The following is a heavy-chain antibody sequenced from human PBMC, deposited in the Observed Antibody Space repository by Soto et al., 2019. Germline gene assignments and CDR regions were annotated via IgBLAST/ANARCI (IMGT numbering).Heavy chain of an antibody. Sequence: GGSLRLSCAASGFTFSSYALHWVRQAPAKGLEWVAVISSDGSNKYYADSVKGRFTISRDNSKNTLYLQMNSLRAEDTALYYCAGRNAMDVWGQGTTVTVSS. CDR3: AGRNAMDV. CDR1: GFTFSSYA. CDR2: ISSDGSNK. J-gene: IGHJ6*02. V-gene: IGHV3-30-3*01.